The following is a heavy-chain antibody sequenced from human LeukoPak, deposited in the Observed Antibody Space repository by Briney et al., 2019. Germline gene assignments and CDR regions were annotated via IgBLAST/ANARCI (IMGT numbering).Heavy chain of an antibody. D-gene: IGHD3/OR15-3a*01. CDR3: ARRTGWFAFDI. CDR2: ITSNSGGT. V-gene: IGHV3-9*01. CDR1: GFSFGDSA. J-gene: IGHJ3*02. Sequence: GGSLRLFCAASGFSFGDSAMHWVRQAPGRALEWVSGITSNSGGTAYADSVRGRFTISRDNAKNSLYLQMTSLRPEDTAFYYCARRTGWFAFDIWGQGTMVTVSS.